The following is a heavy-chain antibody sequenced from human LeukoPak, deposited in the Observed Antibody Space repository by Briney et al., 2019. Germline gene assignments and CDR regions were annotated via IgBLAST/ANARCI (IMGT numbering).Heavy chain of an antibody. CDR3: ARDTLSGSYYLGY. J-gene: IGHJ4*02. Sequence: ASVKVSCKASGYTFTGYYMHWVRQAPGQGLEWMGWINPNSGGTNYAQKFQGWVTMTRDTSISTAYMELSRLRSDDTAVYYCARDTLSGSYYLGYWGQGTLVTVSS. D-gene: IGHD3-10*01. CDR1: GYTFTGYY. CDR2: INPNSGGT. V-gene: IGHV1-2*04.